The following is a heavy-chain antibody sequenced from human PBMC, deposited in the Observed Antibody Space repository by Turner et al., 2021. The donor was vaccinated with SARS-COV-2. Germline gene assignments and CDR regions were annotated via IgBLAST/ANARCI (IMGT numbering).Heavy chain of an antibody. V-gene: IGHV3-9*01. Sequence: EVKMVEYGGGLVQPASSLSLPCPASGFTVNDCGRHWFRQVPGKGLEWVSGISCNSGSIGYADSVKHRFTISRDNAKNSLYLQMNSLRAEDTALYYCAKVRRFSFDIWGQGTMVTVSS. CDR2: ISCNSGSI. CDR3: AKVRRFSFDI. J-gene: IGHJ3*02. CDR1: GFTVNDCG.